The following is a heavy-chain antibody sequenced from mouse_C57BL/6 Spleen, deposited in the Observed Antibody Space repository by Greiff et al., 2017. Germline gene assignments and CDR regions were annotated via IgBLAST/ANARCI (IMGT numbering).Heavy chain of an antibody. CDR3: ARWYYGSSYAMDY. D-gene: IGHD1-1*01. CDR1: GYTFTDYY. V-gene: IGHV1-26*01. Sequence: VQLQQSGPELVKPGASVKISCKASGYTFTDYYMNWVKQSHGKSLEWIGDINTNNGGTSYNQKFKGKATLTVDKSSSTAYMELRSLTSEDSAVYYCARWYYGSSYAMDYWGQGTSVTVSS. J-gene: IGHJ4*01. CDR2: INTNNGGT.